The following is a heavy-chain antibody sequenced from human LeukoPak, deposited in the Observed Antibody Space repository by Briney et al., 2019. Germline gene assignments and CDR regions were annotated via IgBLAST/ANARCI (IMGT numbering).Heavy chain of an antibody. J-gene: IGHJ3*02. V-gene: IGHV3-33*01. Sequence: PGGSLRLSCAASGFTFSSYGMHWVRQAPGKGLEWVAVMWYDGSNKYYADSVKGRFTISRDNSKNTLYLQMNSLRAEDTAVYYCARDKVYYHLVTYAFDIWGQGTMVTVSS. CDR1: GFTFSSYG. D-gene: IGHD2-2*01. CDR3: ARDKVYYHLVTYAFDI. CDR2: MWYDGSNK.